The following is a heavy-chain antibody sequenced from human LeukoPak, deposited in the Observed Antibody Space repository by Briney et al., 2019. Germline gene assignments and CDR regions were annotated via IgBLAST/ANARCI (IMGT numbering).Heavy chain of an antibody. V-gene: IGHV1-69*05. CDR3: AGGGRIAAANPLDY. J-gene: IGHJ4*02. D-gene: IGHD6-13*01. Sequence: SXKVSCKASGGTFISYAISWVRQAPGQGLEWMGRIIPIFGTANYAQKFQGRVTITTDESTSTAYMELSSLRSEDTAVYYCAGGGRIAAANPLDYWGQGTLVTVSS. CDR2: IIPIFGTA. CDR1: GGTFISYA.